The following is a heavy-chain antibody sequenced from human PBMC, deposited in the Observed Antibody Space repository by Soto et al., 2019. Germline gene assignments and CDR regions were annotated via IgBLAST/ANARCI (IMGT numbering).Heavy chain of an antibody. CDR1: VYTFTSYA. J-gene: IGHJ3*02. D-gene: IGHD6-19*01. Sequence: GASVKVPCKASVYTFTSYAMHWWSRAPGQRLEWMGGINAGNGNTKYSQKFQGRVTITRDTSASTAYMELSSLRSEDTAVYYCARVQHNIMGGIAVAGPMTNQVFDIWGQGTMVTVSS. V-gene: IGHV1-3*01. CDR3: ARVQHNIMGGIAVAGPMTNQVFDI. CDR2: INAGNGNT.